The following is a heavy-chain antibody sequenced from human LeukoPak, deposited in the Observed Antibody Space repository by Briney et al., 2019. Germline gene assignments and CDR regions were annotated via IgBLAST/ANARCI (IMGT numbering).Heavy chain of an antibody. J-gene: IGHJ4*02. D-gene: IGHD2-15*01. CDR2: INPNSGGT. CDR3: ATLRTGYCSGGSCLP. V-gene: IGHV1-2*02. CDR1: GYTFTGYY. Sequence: ASVKVSCKASGYTFTGYYMHWVRQAPGQGLEWMGWINPNSGGTNYAQKFQGRVTMTRDTSISTAYMELSRLRSDDTAVYYCATLRTGYCSGGSCLPWGQGTLVTVSS.